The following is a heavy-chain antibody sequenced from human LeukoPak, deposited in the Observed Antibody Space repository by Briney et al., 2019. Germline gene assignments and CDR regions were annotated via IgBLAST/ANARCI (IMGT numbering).Heavy chain of an antibody. CDR2: IQHDGRDS. CDR3: VKDHPTLDF. CDR1: GFSFNNYA. Sequence: PGGSLRLSCAASGFSFNNYAMHWVRQAPGKGLEWVAYIQHDGRDSYYGDSVKGRFTISKDDSKNTLYLQMSSLTTEDSALYYCVKDHPTLDFWGQGTLVTVSS. J-gene: IGHJ4*02. V-gene: IGHV3-30*02.